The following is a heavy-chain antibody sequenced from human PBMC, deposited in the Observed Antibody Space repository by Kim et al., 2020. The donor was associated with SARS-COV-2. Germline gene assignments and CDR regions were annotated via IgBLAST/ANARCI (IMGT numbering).Heavy chain of an antibody. CDR2: ISSSGNST. D-gene: IGHD2-2*01. CDR3: ARASSTSCPCYYMDV. Sequence: GGSLRLSCAASEFTFSTYWMYWVRQAPGKGLVWFSRISSSGNSTNYADSVKGRFTISRDKAKNTLYLQMNSLRAEDTAVYYCARASSTSCPCYYMDVWGKGTTVTVSS. V-gene: IGHV3-74*01. J-gene: IGHJ6*03. CDR1: EFTFSTYW.